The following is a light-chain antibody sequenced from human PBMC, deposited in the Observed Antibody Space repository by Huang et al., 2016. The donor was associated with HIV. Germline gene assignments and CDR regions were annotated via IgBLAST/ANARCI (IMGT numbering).Light chain of an antibody. CDR1: QGISSY. CDR2: AAS. J-gene: IGKJ4*01. V-gene: IGKV1-9*01. CDR3: QQLNRYPPPSLT. Sequence: IQLTQSPSSLSASVGDRVTITCRASQGISSYLAWYQQKPGKAPKLLIYAASTLQSGVPSRFSGSVSGTDFPLTISSLQPEDFATYYCQQLNRYPPPSLTFGGGTKVEIK.